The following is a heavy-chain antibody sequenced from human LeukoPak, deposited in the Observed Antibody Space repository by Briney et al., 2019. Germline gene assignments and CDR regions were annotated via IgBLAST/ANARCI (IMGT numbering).Heavy chain of an antibody. J-gene: IGHJ6*02. CDR3: ARGRVGFYYGSGSSYYYGMDV. D-gene: IGHD3-10*01. CDR2: INHSGGT. Sequence: SETLSLTCAVFGDSFNNYCWSWIRQPPGKGLEWIGEINHSGGTNYKPSLKSRVTMSVDTSKNRFSLKLSSVTAADTAVYYCARGRVGFYYGSGSSYYYGMDVWGQGTSVTVSS. CDR1: GDSFNNYC. V-gene: IGHV4-34*01.